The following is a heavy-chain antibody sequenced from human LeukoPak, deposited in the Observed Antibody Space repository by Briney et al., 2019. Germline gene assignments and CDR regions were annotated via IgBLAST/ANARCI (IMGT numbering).Heavy chain of an antibody. J-gene: IGHJ5*02. CDR2: ISSSGSTI. D-gene: IGHD3-10*01. CDR1: GFTFSSYE. Sequence: GGSLRLSCAASGFTFSSYEMNWVRQAPGKGLEWVSYISSSGSTIYYADSVKGRFTISRDNAKNSLYLQMNSLRAEDTAVYYCARHYGSGSRAWFDPWGQGTLVTVSS. CDR3: ARHYGSGSRAWFDP. V-gene: IGHV3-48*03.